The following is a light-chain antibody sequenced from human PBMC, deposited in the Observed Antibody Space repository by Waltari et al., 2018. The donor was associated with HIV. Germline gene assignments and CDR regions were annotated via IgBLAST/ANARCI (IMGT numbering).Light chain of an antibody. Sequence: EIVLTQSPGPLSLSPGERATLSCRASHSVSSKYLAWYQQKFGQAPRLLIYGAASRATGIPDRFSGSGSGTDFTLTISRLEPEDFAVYYCQQYGSLPWTFGQGTNVEIK. J-gene: IGKJ1*01. CDR2: GAA. V-gene: IGKV3-20*01. CDR1: HSVSSKY. CDR3: QQYGSLPWT.